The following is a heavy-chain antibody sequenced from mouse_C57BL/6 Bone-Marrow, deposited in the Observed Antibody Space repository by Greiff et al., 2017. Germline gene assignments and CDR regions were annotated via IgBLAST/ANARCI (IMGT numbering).Heavy chain of an antibody. V-gene: IGHV1-55*01. J-gene: IGHJ3*01. CDR1: GYTFTSYW. CDR2: IYPGSGST. CDR3: ARSGYYGYDGAY. Sequence: VQRVESGAELVKPGASVKMSCKASGYTFTSYWITWVKQRPGQGLEWIGDIYPGSGSTNYNEKFKSKATLTVDTSSSTAYMQLSSLTSEDSAVYYCARSGYYGYDGAYWGQGTLVTVSA. D-gene: IGHD2-2*01.